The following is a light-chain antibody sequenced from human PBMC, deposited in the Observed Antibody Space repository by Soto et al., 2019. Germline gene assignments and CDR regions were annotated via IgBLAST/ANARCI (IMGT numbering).Light chain of an antibody. J-gene: IGLJ1*01. CDR2: DVS. V-gene: IGLV2-14*03. Sequence: QSALTQPASVSGSPGQSITISCSGTSSDIGAYNYVSWYQQLPGKAPKVMIYDVSNRPSGVSDRFSGSKSGNTASLTISGLIDEHDADYYFKSHTRSSAYVLG. CDR1: SSDIGAYNY. CDR3: KSHTRSSAYV.